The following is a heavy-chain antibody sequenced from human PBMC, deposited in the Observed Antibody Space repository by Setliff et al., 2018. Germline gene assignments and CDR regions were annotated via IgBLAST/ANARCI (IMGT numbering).Heavy chain of an antibody. Sequence: SVKVSCKVSGYRLIEVSMHWVRQAPGKGLEWMGRIIPIFGTANYAQKFQGRVTITADKSTSTAYMELSSLRSEDTAVYYCAISTIFGVVSPTPDAFDIWGQGTMVTVSS. V-gene: IGHV1-69*06. CDR2: IIPIFGTA. J-gene: IGHJ3*02. D-gene: IGHD3-3*01. CDR1: GYRLIEVS. CDR3: AISTIFGVVSPTPDAFDI.